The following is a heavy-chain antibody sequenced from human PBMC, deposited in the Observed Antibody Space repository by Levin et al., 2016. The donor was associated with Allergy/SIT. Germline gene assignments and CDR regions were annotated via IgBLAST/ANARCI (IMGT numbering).Heavy chain of an antibody. D-gene: IGHD2-15*01. V-gene: IGHV3-48*01. J-gene: IGHJ4*02. CDR2: ISSSSSTI. CDR1: GFTFSSYS. Sequence: GGSLRLSCAASGFTFSSYSMNWVRQAPGKGLEWVSYISSSSSTIYYADSVKGRFTISRDNAKNSLYLQMNSLRAEDTAVYYCARGPSYCNGGHCYLGYWGQGTLVSVSS. CDR3: ARGPSYCNGGHCYLGY.